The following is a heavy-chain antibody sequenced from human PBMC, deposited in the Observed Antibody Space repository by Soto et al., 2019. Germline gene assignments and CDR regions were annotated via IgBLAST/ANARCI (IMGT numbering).Heavy chain of an antibody. V-gene: IGHV3-23*01. CDR2: ISGSGGST. D-gene: IGHD1-26*01. J-gene: IGHJ4*02. CDR1: GCTFSSYA. CDR3: AKDLRRGTVGATQPYFDY. Sequence: PGGSLRLSCAASGCTFSSYAMSWVRHSPGKGLEWVSAISGSGGSTYYADSVKGRFTISRDNSKNTLYLQMNSLRAEDTAVYYCAKDLRRGTVGATQPYFDYWGQGTLVTVSS.